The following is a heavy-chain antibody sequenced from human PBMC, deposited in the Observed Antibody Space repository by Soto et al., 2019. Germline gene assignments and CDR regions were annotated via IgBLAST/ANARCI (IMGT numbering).Heavy chain of an antibody. J-gene: IGHJ6*02. Sequence: GSLKISCKGSGYSFTSYWISWVRQMPGKGLEWMGRIDPSDSYTNYSPSFQGHVTISADKSISTAYLQWSSLKASDTAMYYCAWSLVATGTYYYYGMDVWGQGTTVTVSS. CDR2: IDPSDSYT. CDR3: AWSLVATGTYYYYGMDV. CDR1: GYSFTSYW. V-gene: IGHV5-10-1*01. D-gene: IGHD5-12*01.